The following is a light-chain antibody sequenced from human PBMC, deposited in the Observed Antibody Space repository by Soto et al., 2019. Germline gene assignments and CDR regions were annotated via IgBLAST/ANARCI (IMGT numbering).Light chain of an antibody. CDR2: EVI. CDR1: SSDVGGYEY. V-gene: IGLV2-8*01. J-gene: IGLJ3*02. CDR3: SSYTAYTTLWV. Sequence: QSALTQPPSASGSPGQSVTISCTGSSSDVGGYEYVSWYQQHPGKAPKLIIYEVIKRPSGVPDRFSGSKSGNAASLTISGLQAEDEADYYCSSYTAYTTLWVFGGGTKVTVL.